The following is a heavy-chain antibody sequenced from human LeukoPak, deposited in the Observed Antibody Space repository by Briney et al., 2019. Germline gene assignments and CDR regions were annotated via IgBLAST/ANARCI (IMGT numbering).Heavy chain of an antibody. Sequence: GGSLRLSCAASGFSVSDHYMNWVRQAPGKGLEWVSVIHTDGSTYASDSVKGRFNISRDNSKNTLFLQMNSLRAEDTAVYYCARAGRKSRGVDLVRKKETGYYYYMDVWGKGTTVTVSS. D-gene: IGHD3-10*02. V-gene: IGHV3-66*01. CDR2: IHTDGST. CDR1: GFSVSDHY. J-gene: IGHJ6*03. CDR3: ARAGRKSRGVDLVRKKETGYYYYMDV.